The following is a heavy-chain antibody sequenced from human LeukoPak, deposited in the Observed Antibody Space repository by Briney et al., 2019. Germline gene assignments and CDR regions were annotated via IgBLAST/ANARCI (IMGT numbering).Heavy chain of an antibody. CDR3: ARGGNVAFDI. Sequence: SGGSLRLSCAASRLTFSSYWMSWVRQAPGKGLEWVANIKQDGSEKYYVDSVKGRFTISRDNAKNSVYLQMDSLRAEDTAIYYCARGGNVAFDIWGQGTMVTFSS. CDR2: IKQDGSEK. V-gene: IGHV3-7*01. CDR1: RLTFSSYW. J-gene: IGHJ3*02.